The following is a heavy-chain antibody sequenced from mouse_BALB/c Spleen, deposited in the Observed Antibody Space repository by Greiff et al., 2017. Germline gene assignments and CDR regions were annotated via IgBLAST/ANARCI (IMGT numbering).Heavy chain of an antibody. J-gene: IGHJ3*01. Sequence: QVQLKESGPGLVAPSQSLSITCTVSGFSLTSYGVHWVRQPPGKGLEWLGVIWAGGSTNYNSALMSRLSISKDNSKSQVFLKMNSLQTDDTARYYCASGSSYFAYWGQGTLVTVSA. CDR1: GFSLTSYG. V-gene: IGHV2-9*02. D-gene: IGHD1-1*01. CDR2: IWAGGST. CDR3: ASGSSYFAY.